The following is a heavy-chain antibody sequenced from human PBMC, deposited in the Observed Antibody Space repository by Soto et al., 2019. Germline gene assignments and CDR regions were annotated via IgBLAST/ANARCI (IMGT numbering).Heavy chain of an antibody. CDR1: GFTFSNHA. CDR3: ARDPGGHYCTSTSCLYFFDH. D-gene: IGHD2-2*01. CDR2: ISDSGST. V-gene: IGHV3-23*01. J-gene: IGHJ4*02. Sequence: EVQLLESGGALVQPGGSLRLSCAASGFTFSNHAMNWVRQAPGKGLEWVSTISDSGSTYYADSVKGRFTISRDSSKNTLCLQMNSLRDEATAVYYCARDPGGHYCTSTSCLYFFDHWGQGTLVIVSS.